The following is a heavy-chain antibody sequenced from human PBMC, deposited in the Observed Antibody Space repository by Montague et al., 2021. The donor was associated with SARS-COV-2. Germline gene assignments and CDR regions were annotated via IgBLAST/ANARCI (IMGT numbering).Heavy chain of an antibody. D-gene: IGHD3-9*01. V-gene: IGHV3-53*01. J-gene: IGHJ5*02. CDR1: GISVSDFF. CDR2: INLAGDI. Sequence: SLRLSCAPSGISVSDFFMSWVRQGPVRGLEWLSYINLAGDIYSADSAKGRFTISRDTSNNRVFLQRNSLRVDDTALYYCVRALGSGYDRWGQGTLVTVSS. CDR3: VRALGSGYDR.